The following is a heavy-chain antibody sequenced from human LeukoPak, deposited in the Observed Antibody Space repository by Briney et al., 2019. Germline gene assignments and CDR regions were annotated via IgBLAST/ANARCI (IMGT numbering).Heavy chain of an antibody. J-gene: IGHJ4*02. Sequence: PGGSLRLSCAAPGFTFSDYYISWIRQAPGKGLEWVSYISSSSYTNYADSVKGRFTISRDNAKNSLYLQMNSLRAEDTAVYYCARAVTNYDILTGYYMDYFDYWGQGTLVTVSS. CDR3: ARAVTNYDILTGYYMDYFDY. V-gene: IGHV3-11*05. D-gene: IGHD3-9*01. CDR2: ISSSSYT. CDR1: GFTFSDYY.